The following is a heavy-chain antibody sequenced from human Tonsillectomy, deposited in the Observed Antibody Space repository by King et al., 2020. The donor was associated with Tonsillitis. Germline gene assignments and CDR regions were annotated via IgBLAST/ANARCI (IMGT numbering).Heavy chain of an antibody. Sequence: VQLVESGAEVKKPGESLKISCKGSGYIFISYWIGWVRQMPGKGLEWMGIIYPGDSDSRYSPFFQGQVTISADKSISTAYLQWSSLKASDTAMYYCARLRDDLLTGYFDYWGQGTLVTVSS. CDR1: GYIFISYW. D-gene: IGHD3-9*01. J-gene: IGHJ4*02. V-gene: IGHV5-51*01. CDR2: IYPGDSDS. CDR3: ARLRDDLLTGYFDY.